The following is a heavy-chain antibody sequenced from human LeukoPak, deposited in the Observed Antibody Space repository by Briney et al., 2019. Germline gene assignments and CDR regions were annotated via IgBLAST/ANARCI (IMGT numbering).Heavy chain of an antibody. V-gene: IGHV4-34*01. CDR3: ARVRNSYSSSSVGFDL. D-gene: IGHD6-6*01. CDR1: GVSFSGYY. J-gene: IGHJ2*01. Sequence: TASKTLSLTCAVYGVSFSGYYWSWIRQPPGKGLEWIGEINHSGSTNYNPSLKSRVTISVDTSKNQFSLKLSSVTAADTAVYYCARVRNSYSSSSVGFDLWGRGTLVTVSS. CDR2: INHSGST.